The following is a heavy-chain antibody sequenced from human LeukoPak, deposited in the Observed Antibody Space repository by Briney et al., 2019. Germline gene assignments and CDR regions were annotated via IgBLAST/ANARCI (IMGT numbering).Heavy chain of an antibody. CDR1: GFTVSTYW. Sequence: GGSLRFSCAASGFTVSTYWMTWVRQAPGKGLEWVANIKEDGSQKYYVDSVEGRFTISREDANHSLYLQMERLRAEDTAVYDCAIYTTTRGWLDPWGEGTLVTVSS. CDR2: IKEDGSQK. D-gene: IGHD1-14*01. V-gene: IGHV3-7*01. CDR3: AIYTTTRGWLDP. J-gene: IGHJ5*02.